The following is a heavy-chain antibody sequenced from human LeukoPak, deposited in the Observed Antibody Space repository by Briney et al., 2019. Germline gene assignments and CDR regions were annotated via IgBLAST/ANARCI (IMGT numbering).Heavy chain of an antibody. V-gene: IGHV3-23*01. CDR2: ISGSGGST. CDR3: AKGYDKGFYYFDY. CDR1: GFTFSSYA. Sequence: PGGSLRLSCAASGFTFSSYAMSWVRQAPGKGLEWVSAISGSGGSTYYADSVKGRFTISRDNSKNTLYLQMNSLRAEDTAVCYCAKGYDKGFYYFDYWGQGTLVTVSS. J-gene: IGHJ4*02. D-gene: IGHD3-22*01.